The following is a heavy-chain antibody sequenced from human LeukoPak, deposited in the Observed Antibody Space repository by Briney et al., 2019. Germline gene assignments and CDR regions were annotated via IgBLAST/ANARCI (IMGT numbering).Heavy chain of an antibody. CDR2: IKKDGSEK. CDR3: ARSLVVGATYPYH. J-gene: IGHJ5*02. D-gene: IGHD1-26*01. CDR1: GFTFSSYW. V-gene: IGHV3-7*01. Sequence: GGSLRLSCAASGFTFSSYWMSWVRQAPGRGRECVANIKKDGSEKYYGDSVKGRFTISRDNAKTSLYLQMNSLRAEDTAVYYCARSLVVGATYPYHWGQGTLVTVSS.